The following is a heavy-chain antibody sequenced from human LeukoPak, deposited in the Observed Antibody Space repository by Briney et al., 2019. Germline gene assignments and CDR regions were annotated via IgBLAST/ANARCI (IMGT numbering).Heavy chain of an antibody. CDR2: IKSKTDGGTI. Sequence: GGSLRLSCAASGFTFTDAWMNWVRQAPGKGLEWVGRIKSKTDGGTIDYAAPVKGRFSISRDDSKNSLYLQMNSLKIEDTAVYYCTTREPICSGGRCCPNPYYYYYYMDVWGKGTTVTVSS. D-gene: IGHD2-15*01. J-gene: IGHJ6*03. CDR1: GFTFTDAW. V-gene: IGHV3-15*01. CDR3: TTREPICSGGRCCPNPYYYYYYMDV.